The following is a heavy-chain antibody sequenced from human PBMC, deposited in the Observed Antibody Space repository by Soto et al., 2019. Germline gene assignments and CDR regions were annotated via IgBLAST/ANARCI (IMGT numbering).Heavy chain of an antibody. Sequence: QVQLQESGPGLVKPSQTLSLTCTVSGGSISSGGYYWSWIRQHPGKDLAWIGYIYYSVSTYYNPSLQRRVTISVDTSKNQFSLKLRSVTAAAPAVYYCARTPTNWGQGTLVTVSS. J-gene: IGHJ4*02. V-gene: IGHV4-31*03. CDR1: GGSISSGGYY. CDR3: ARTPTN. D-gene: IGHD5-12*01. CDR2: IYYSVST.